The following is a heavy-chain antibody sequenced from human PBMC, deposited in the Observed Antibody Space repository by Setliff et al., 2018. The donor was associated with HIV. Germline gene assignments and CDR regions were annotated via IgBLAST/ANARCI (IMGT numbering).Heavy chain of an antibody. CDR2: INHTGST. Sequence: SETLSLTCAVSGGSFIDYYWSWIRQTPGKGLEWIGQINHTGSTNFNPSLTSRLTMSVDPSDYQFSLGLSSVTAADSGVYYCARGNRIYTSSTRYSYYYMDVWGRGTAVTVS. V-gene: IGHV4-34*01. D-gene: IGHD2-2*01. CDR1: GGSFIDYY. J-gene: IGHJ6*03. CDR3: ARGNRIYTSSTRYSYYYMDV.